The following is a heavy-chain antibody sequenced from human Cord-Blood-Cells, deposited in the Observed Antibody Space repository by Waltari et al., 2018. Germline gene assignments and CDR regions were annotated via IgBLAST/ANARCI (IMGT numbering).Heavy chain of an antibody. J-gene: IGHJ3*02. Sequence: EVQLVESGGVVVQPGGSLRLSCAASGFTFDDYALHWVRQAPGKGLEWVSLMSWDGGSTYYADSVKGRFTISRDNSKNSLYLQMNSLRAEDTALYYCARGGSGRDAFDIWGQGTMVTVSS. D-gene: IGHD3-10*01. CDR1: GFTFDDYA. CDR2: MSWDGGST. CDR3: ARGGSGRDAFDI. V-gene: IGHV3-43D*03.